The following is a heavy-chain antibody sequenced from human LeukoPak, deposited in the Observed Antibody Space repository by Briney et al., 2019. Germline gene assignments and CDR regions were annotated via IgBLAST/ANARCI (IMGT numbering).Heavy chain of an antibody. J-gene: IGHJ5*02. CDR3: ARSRAFNSGAFNP. V-gene: IGHV4-61*01. CDR1: GASVSSASY. D-gene: IGHD1-26*01. CDR2: IYNGVNT. Sequence: PSETLSLTCTVSGASVSSASYWTWIRQPPGKGVEWIAHIYNGVNTNYNPSLKSRVTISVDTSKNQFSLRLNSVTAADTAVYYCARSRAFNSGAFNPWGQGSLVTVSS.